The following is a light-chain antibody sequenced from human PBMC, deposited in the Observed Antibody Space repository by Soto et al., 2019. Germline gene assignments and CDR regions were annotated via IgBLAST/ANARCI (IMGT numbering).Light chain of an antibody. CDR2: SNN. V-gene: IGLV1-44*01. CDR3: AAWDDSLNVWV. CDR1: SSNIGSNT. J-gene: IGLJ3*02. Sequence: QSVLTQPPSASGTPGQRVTISCSGSSSNIGSNTVNWYQQLPGTAPKLLTYSNNQRPSGVPDRFSGSKSGTSAFLAISGLQSEDEADYYCAAWDDSLNVWVFGGGTKLTV.